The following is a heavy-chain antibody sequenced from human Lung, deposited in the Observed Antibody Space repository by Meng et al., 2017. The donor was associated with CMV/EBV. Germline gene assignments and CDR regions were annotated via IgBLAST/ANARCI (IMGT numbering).Heavy chain of an antibody. CDR2: IKSKTDGGTT. Sequence: GGSXRLXCAASGFXFSNARMSWVRQAPGKGLEWVGRIKSKTDGGTTDYAAPGKGRFTITRDDSKNTLYLQMNSLKTEETAVYYCTTEDVGPLGYQLLEGSYGXQGTXVTVSS. CDR3: TTEDVGPLGYQLLEGSY. V-gene: IGHV3-15*01. CDR1: GFXFSNAR. D-gene: IGHD2-2*01. J-gene: IGHJ4*02.